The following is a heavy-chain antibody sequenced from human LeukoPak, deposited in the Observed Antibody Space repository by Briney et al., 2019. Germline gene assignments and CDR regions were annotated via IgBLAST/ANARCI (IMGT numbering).Heavy chain of an antibody. CDR1: GFTFSSYS. Sequence: GGSLRLSCAASGFTFSSYSMNWVRQAPGKGLEWVSSISSSSSYIYYADSVKGRFTISRDNSKNTLYLQMNSLRAEDTAVYYCAKDTDYDILTGYYHWGQGTLVTVSS. CDR3: AKDTDYDILTGYYH. CDR2: ISSSSSYI. D-gene: IGHD3-9*01. J-gene: IGHJ4*02. V-gene: IGHV3-21*04.